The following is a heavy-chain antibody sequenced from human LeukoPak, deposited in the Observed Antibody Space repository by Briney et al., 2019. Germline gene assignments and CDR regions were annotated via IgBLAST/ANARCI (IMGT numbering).Heavy chain of an antibody. Sequence: GGSLRLSCAASGFTFSSYEMNWVRQAPGKGLEWVSYISSSGSTIYYADSVKGRFTIPRDNAKNSLYLQMNSLRAEDTAVYYCARDTTNYDSSGLDYWGQGTLVTVSS. V-gene: IGHV3-48*03. CDR2: ISSSGSTI. CDR3: ARDTTNYDSSGLDY. CDR1: GFTFSSYE. J-gene: IGHJ4*02. D-gene: IGHD3-22*01.